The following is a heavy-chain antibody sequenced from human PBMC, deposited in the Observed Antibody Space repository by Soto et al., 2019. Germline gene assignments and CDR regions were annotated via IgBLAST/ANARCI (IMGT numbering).Heavy chain of an antibody. CDR3: ARGGKPSEEMFDY. J-gene: IGHJ4*02. Sequence: PGGSLRLSCAASGFTFSSYAMHWVRQAPGKGLEWVAVISYDGSNKYYADSVKGRFTISRDNSENTLYLQMNSLRAEDTAVYYCARGGKPSEEMFDYWGQGTLVTVSS. CDR2: ISYDGSNK. V-gene: IGHV3-30-3*01. D-gene: IGHD2-15*01. CDR1: GFTFSSYA.